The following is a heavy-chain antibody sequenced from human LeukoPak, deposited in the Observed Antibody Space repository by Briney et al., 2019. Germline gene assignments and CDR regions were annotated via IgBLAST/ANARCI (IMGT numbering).Heavy chain of an antibody. CDR2: ISYSGSP. CDR1: GFTFSSYAMH. V-gene: IGHV4-31*02. CDR3: ARGPHCSSTSCYSEYFHH. J-gene: IGHJ1*01. Sequence: LRLSCAASGFTFSSYAMHWIRQHPGKGLEWIGYISYSGSPYYNPSLKSRVTISVDTSRNQFSLKLSSVTAADTAVYYCARGPHCSSTSCYSEYFHHWGQGTLVTVSS. D-gene: IGHD2-2*01.